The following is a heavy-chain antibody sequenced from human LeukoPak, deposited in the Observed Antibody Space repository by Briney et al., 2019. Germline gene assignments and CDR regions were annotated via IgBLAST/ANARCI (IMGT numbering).Heavy chain of an antibody. CDR1: GGSISSSSYY. Sequence: SETLSLTCTVSGGSISSSSYYWGWIRKPPGKGLEWIGSIYYSGSTYYNPSLKSRVTISVDTSKNQFSLKLSSVTAADTAVYYCARRVRVTIFGVVEESNWFDPWGQGTLVTVSS. D-gene: IGHD3-3*01. CDR2: IYYSGST. J-gene: IGHJ5*02. V-gene: IGHV4-39*01. CDR3: ARRVRVTIFGVVEESNWFDP.